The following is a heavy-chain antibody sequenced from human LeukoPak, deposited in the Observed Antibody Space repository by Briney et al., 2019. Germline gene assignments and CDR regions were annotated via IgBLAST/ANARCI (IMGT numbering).Heavy chain of an antibody. V-gene: IGHV4-4*02. CDR3: ARGGDDYGDYFDY. CDR2: IYDSGST. D-gene: IGHD4-17*01. Sequence: PSETLSLTCTVSGGSISSGYYYWCSWVRQPPGKGLEWIGEIYDSGSTNYNPSLKSRVTISVDKSKNQFSLKLSSVTAADTAVYYCARGGDDYGDYFDYWGQGTLVTVSS. J-gene: IGHJ4*02. CDR1: GGSISSGYYYW.